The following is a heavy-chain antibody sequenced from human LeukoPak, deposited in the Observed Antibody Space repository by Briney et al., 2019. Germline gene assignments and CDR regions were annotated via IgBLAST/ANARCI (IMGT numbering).Heavy chain of an antibody. V-gene: IGHV3-66*02. CDR3: ARVLGSYYYAMDV. CDR1: GFTVSSNY. J-gene: IGHJ6*02. D-gene: IGHD7-27*01. Sequence: SGGSLRLSCAAASGFTVSSNYMSWVRQAPGKGLEWVSVIYGGGSTSYADSMKGRFTFSRDTSKNTLYLQMNSLRPEDTAVYYCARVLGSYYYAMDVWGQGTTVTVSS. CDR2: IYGGGST.